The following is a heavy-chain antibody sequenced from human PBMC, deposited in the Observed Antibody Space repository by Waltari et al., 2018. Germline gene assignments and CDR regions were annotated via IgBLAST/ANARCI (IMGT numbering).Heavy chain of an antibody. CDR3: ARERARGRYCDY. CDR1: GSHLRSLCYY. CDR2: FYYCGSN. D-gene: IGHD6-6*01. V-gene: IGHV4-31*03. J-gene: IGHJ4*02. Sequence: QVQLRESCPGLVQPSQTLSLPCTVSGSHLRSLCYYWSWLRQHPGNGLEWIGYFYYCGSNDYNPSLKSRVTRPVDTSKNKVYLKLSAVTAADTAVYYGARERARGRYCDYWGQGTRVIVSA.